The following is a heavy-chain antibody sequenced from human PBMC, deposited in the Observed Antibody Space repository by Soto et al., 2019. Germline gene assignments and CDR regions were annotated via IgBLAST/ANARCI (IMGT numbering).Heavy chain of an antibody. CDR1: GFSLGTTGMR. CDR3: ARTAGYYRGRQFDY. Sequence: SGPTLVNPTQTLTLTCTFSGFSLGTTGMRVSWIRQPPGKALEWLARIDWDDDKFYSTSLKTRLTISQDTSKNQVVLRMTNMDPADTATYYCARTAGYYRGRQFDYWGQGTLVTVSS. J-gene: IGHJ4*02. V-gene: IGHV2-70*04. D-gene: IGHD3-10*01. CDR2: IDWDDDK.